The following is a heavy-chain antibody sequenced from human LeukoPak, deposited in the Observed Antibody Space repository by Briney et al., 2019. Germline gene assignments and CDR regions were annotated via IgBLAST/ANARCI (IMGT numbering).Heavy chain of an antibody. Sequence: ASVKVSCKASGYTFTSYGISWVRHAPGQGLEWMGWISAYNGNTNYAQNLQGRVTMTTDTSTSTAFMHLRSLRSDDTAVYYCARVIRYSSSWPFDYWGQGTLVTVSS. CDR1: GYTFTSYG. CDR3: ARVIRYSSSWPFDY. V-gene: IGHV1-18*01. CDR2: ISAYNGNT. D-gene: IGHD6-13*01. J-gene: IGHJ4*02.